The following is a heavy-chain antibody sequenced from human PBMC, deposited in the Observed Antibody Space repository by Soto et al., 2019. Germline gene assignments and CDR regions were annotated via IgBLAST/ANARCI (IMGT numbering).Heavy chain of an antibody. V-gene: IGHV1-18*04. Sequence: ASVKVSCKASGYTFTSNSIGWVRQAPGQGLEWMGWINVYNGNTKYAQQLQGRVTLTTDTSTSTAYMELRSLRSDDTAVDYCAREDSGSYIIQYDYYGMDVWGQGTTVTVSS. CDR2: INVYNGNT. D-gene: IGHD1-26*01. CDR1: GYTFTSNS. J-gene: IGHJ6*02. CDR3: AREDSGSYIIQYDYYGMDV.